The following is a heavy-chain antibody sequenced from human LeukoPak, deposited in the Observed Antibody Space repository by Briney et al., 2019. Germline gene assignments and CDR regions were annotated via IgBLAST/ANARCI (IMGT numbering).Heavy chain of an antibody. CDR1: GFSVSTSR. Sequence: GGSLRLSCEVSGFSVSTSRMSWVRQAPGKGLEWVSVIYDGGTTQYADSVKGRFTISRDNSKNTLHFQMNSLRAEDTAVYYCARGGAVSKAASAPDYWGQGTLVTVSS. CDR2: IYDGGTT. J-gene: IGHJ4*02. V-gene: IGHV3-53*01. CDR3: ARGGAVSKAASAPDY. D-gene: IGHD4-11*01.